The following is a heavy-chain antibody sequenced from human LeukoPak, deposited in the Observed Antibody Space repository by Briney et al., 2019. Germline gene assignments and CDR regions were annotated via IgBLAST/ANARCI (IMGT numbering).Heavy chain of an antibody. J-gene: IGHJ4*02. V-gene: IGHV4-39*01. CDR2: IYYSGST. CDR1: GGSISSSSYY. CDR3: ARSQSSGSQYVGFDY. D-gene: IGHD1-26*01. Sequence: PETLCLTCTVSGGSISSSSYYWGWIRQPPGKGLEWIGTIYYSGSTYYNPSLKSRVTISVDTSKNQFSLKLSSVTAADTAAYYCARSQSSGSQYVGFDYWGQGTLVTVSS.